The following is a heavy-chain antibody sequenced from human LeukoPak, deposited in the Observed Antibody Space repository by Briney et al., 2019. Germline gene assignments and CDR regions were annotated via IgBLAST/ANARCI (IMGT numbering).Heavy chain of an antibody. Sequence: GGSLRLSCAASGFTFDDYGMSWVRQAPGKGLEWVSGINWNGGSTGYADSVKGRFTISRDNAKNSLYLQMNSLRAEDTALYYCARSRGWIQLWSDAFDIWGQGTMVTVSS. CDR1: GFTFDDYG. CDR3: ARSRGWIQLWSDAFDI. V-gene: IGHV3-20*04. CDR2: INWNGGST. J-gene: IGHJ3*02. D-gene: IGHD5-18*01.